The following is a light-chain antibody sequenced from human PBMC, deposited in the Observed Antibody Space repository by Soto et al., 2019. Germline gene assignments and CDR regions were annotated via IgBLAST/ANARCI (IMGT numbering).Light chain of an antibody. V-gene: IGKV1-39*01. CDR2: AAS. J-gene: IGKJ1*01. CDR1: QSISNH. CDR3: QQSYSSPPT. Sequence: DIQMTQSPSSLSASVEDRVIITCRASQSISNHLNWYQQKKGQAPKLLIFAASSLQSGVPSRFSGSRSGPDFTLTISSLQPEDFATYYCQQSYSSPPTFGQGTKVDIK.